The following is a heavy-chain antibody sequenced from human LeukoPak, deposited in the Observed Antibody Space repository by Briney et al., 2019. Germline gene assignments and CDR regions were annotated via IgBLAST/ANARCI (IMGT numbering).Heavy chain of an antibody. V-gene: IGHV4-34*01. J-gene: IGHJ2*01. CDR2: INHSGST. D-gene: IGHD6-19*01. CDR3: AREGEQWLVRDWYFDP. CDR1: GGSFSGYH. Sequence: SETLSLTCAVYGGSFSGYHWSWIRQPPGKGLEWIGEINHSGSTNYNPSLKSRVTISVDTSKNQFSLKLSSVTAADTAVYYCAREGEQWLVRDWYFDPWGRGTLVTVSS.